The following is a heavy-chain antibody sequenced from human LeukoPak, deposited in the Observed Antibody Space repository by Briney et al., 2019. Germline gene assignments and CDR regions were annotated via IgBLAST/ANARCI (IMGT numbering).Heavy chain of an antibody. Sequence: EASVKVSCKASGGTFSSYAISWVRQAPGQGLEWMGRIIPILGIANYAQKFQGRVTITADKSTSAAYMELSSLRSEDTAVYYCARWYCSGGSCYSGMDVWGQGTTVTVSS. D-gene: IGHD2-15*01. CDR1: GGTFSSYA. CDR2: IIPILGIA. J-gene: IGHJ6*02. V-gene: IGHV1-69*04. CDR3: ARWYCSGGSCYSGMDV.